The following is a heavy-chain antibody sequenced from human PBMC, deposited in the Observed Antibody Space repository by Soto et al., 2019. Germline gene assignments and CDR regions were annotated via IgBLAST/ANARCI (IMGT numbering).Heavy chain of an antibody. CDR1: GFTFSSYA. Sequence: EVQLLESGGGLVQPGGSLRLSCAASGFTFSSYAMSWVRQAPGKGLEWVSAISGSGGGTYYADSVKGRFTISRDNSKNTLYLQRNSLRAEDTAVYYCAKDHLSGVEGGAFDIWGQGTMVTVSS. J-gene: IGHJ3*02. D-gene: IGHD7-27*01. CDR3: AKDHLSGVEGGAFDI. V-gene: IGHV3-23*01. CDR2: ISGSGGGT.